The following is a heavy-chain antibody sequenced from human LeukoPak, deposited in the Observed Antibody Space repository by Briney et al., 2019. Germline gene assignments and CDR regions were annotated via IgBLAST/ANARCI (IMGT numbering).Heavy chain of an antibody. D-gene: IGHD2-15*01. CDR1: GGSICKSPYY. CDR2: IYYSGNT. J-gene: IGHJ6*02. V-gene: IGHV4-39*02. CDR3: ARSGPYCSGGSCYAYAMDV. Sequence: SETLSLTCSVSGGSICKSPYYWAWIRQTPGKGLEWIANIYYSGNTYYNLSLKSRVTISVDTSKNHFSLKLNSVTAADTAVYYCARSGPYCSGGSCYAYAMDVWGQGTTATVSS.